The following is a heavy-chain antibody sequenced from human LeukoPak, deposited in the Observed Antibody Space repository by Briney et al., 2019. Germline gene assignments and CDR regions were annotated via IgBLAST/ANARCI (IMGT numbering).Heavy chain of an antibody. V-gene: IGHV3-23*01. J-gene: IGHJ4*01. D-gene: IGHD3-10*01. CDR3: AREDITMVLSLDY. CDR1: GFTFSCYA. CDR2: ISGGGDNT. Sequence: GGSQRLSCAASGFTFSCYAMSWVRQTPGKGLEWVSAISGGGDNTYYADSVKGRFTISRDNSMHTLYVQMTSLRAEDPAVYYCAREDITMVLSLDYWGRGTLVTVSS.